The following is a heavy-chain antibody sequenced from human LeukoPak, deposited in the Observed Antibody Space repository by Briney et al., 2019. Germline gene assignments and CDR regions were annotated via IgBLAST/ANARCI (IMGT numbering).Heavy chain of an antibody. V-gene: IGHV4-4*02. Sequence: SETLSLTCAVSGGSISSNNWWSWVRQPPGKGLEWIGEIYHSGSTNYNPSLKSRVTISVDKSKNQFSLKLSSVTAADTAVYYCARDNGSGSYYNPFDYWGQGTLVTVSS. CDR1: GGSISSNNW. CDR2: IYHSGST. CDR3: ARDNGSGSYYNPFDY. J-gene: IGHJ4*02. D-gene: IGHD3-10*01.